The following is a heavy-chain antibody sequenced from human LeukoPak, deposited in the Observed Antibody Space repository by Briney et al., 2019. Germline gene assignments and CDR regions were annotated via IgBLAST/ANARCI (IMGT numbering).Heavy chain of an antibody. Sequence: GGSLRLSCAASGFTFGAYWMSWVRQAPGKGLEWVANIKQDGSEKYYVDSVKGRFTISRDNAKNSLYLQMNSLRAEDTAVYYCARGRNPDYWGQGTLVTVSS. CDR1: GFTFGAYW. D-gene: IGHD5-24*01. CDR3: ARGRNPDY. J-gene: IGHJ4*02. CDR2: IKQDGSEK. V-gene: IGHV3-7*01.